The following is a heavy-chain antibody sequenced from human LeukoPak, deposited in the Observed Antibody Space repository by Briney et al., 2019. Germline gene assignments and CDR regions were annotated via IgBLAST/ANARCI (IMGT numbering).Heavy chain of an antibody. V-gene: IGHV3-7*01. CDR3: ARKGYGWEFDY. J-gene: IGHJ4*02. CDR2: IKQDGSEK. Sequence: GGSLRLSCAASGFIFSSYWMNWVRQAPGKGLEWVANIKQDGSEKYYVDSVKGRFTISRDNAKNSLYLQMNSLRAEDTAVYYCARKGYGWEFDYWGQGTLVTVSS. CDR1: GFIFSSYW. D-gene: IGHD1-26*01.